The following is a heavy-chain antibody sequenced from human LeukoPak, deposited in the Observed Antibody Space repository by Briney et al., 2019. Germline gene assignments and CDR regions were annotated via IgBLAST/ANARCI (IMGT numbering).Heavy chain of an antibody. Sequence: SVKVSCKASGGTFSSYTIRWVRRPPGQGLVWMGRIIPIIGIANYDQKFQGRVTITADKSTSTAYMKLSSLRSADTAVYYCARIDLAYGSGTYYSSYFEYWAQGTVVSVSS. V-gene: IGHV1-69*02. D-gene: IGHD3-10*01. J-gene: IGHJ4*02. CDR2: IIPIIGIA. CDR1: GGTFSSYT. CDR3: ARIDLAYGSGTYYSSYFEY.